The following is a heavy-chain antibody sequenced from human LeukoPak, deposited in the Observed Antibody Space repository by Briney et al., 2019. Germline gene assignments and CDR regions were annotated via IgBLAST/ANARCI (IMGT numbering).Heavy chain of an antibody. D-gene: IGHD6-13*01. V-gene: IGHV1-46*01. CDR1: GGTFSSYA. CDR2: INPSGGST. CDR3: ARASSSWSMYNWFDP. Sequence: ASVKVSCKASGGTFSSYAISWVRQAPGQGLEWMGIINPSGGSTSYAQKFQGRVTMTRDTSTSTVYMELSSLRSEDTAVYYCARASSSWSMYNWFDPWGQGTLVTVSS. J-gene: IGHJ5*02.